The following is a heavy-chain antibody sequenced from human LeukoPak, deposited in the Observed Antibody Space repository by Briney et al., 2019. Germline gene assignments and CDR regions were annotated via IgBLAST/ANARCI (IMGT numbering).Heavy chain of an antibody. Sequence: GGSLRLSCAASGFTVSNNYMSWVRQAPGKGLEWVSVTYSGGATSYADSVKGRFTISRDNSKNTLYLQMNSLRAEDTAVYYCAGATQWLAYDDWGQGTLVTVSS. CDR1: GFTVSNNY. J-gene: IGHJ4*02. V-gene: IGHV3-53*01. CDR3: AGATQWLAYDD. D-gene: IGHD6-19*01. CDR2: TYSGGAT.